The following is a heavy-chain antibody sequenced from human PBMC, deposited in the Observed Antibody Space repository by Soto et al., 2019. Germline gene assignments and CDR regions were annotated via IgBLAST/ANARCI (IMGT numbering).Heavy chain of an antibody. V-gene: IGHV3-30*18. CDR2: ISYDGSNK. D-gene: IGHD3-22*01. CDR3: AKDFTSEYDSPPDGMDV. Sequence: GGSLRLSCAASGFTFSSYGMHWVRQAPGKGLEWVAVISYDGSNKYYADSVKGRFTISRDNSKNTLYLQMNSLRAEDTAVYYCAKDFTSEYDSPPDGMDVWGQGTTVTVSS. J-gene: IGHJ6*02. CDR1: GFTFSSYG.